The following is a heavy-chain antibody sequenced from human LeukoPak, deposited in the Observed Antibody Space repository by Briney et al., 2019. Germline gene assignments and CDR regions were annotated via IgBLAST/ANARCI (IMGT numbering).Heavy chain of an antibody. D-gene: IGHD3-10*01. J-gene: IGHJ5*02. CDR3: ARNLPERSRLITMIRGVRSWFDP. CDR1: GFTVSSNY. V-gene: IGHV3-53*01. CDR2: ISSAGST. Sequence: PGGSLRLSCVVSGFTVSSNYMSWVRQAPGKGLEWVSVISSAGSTYYADSVKGRSAISRDDSKNTLYLQMNSLRAEDTAVYYCARNLPERSRLITMIRGVRSWFDPWGQGTLVTVSS.